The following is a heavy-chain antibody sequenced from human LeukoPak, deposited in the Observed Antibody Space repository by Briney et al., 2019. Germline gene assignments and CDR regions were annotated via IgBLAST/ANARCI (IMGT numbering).Heavy chain of an antibody. D-gene: IGHD3-16*01. Sequence: PWGSLRLSCAASGLTFTRYGMTWVRQAPGKGLEWVSIISAGGGTTYYADSVRGRFTVSRDNSKNTVSLQMNSLRGEDTAVYYCAKDDAWGRYKDWGQGTLVTVSS. CDR1: GLTFTRYG. V-gene: IGHV3-23*01. J-gene: IGHJ1*01. CDR3: AKDDAWGRYKD. CDR2: ISAGGGTT.